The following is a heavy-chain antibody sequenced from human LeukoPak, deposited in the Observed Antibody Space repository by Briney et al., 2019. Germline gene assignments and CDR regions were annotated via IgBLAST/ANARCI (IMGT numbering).Heavy chain of an antibody. V-gene: IGHV3-30*04. CDR2: ISYDGSNK. CDR3: ARGTYYFDSSAYYPNDY. CDR1: GFTFSSYA. D-gene: IGHD3-22*01. Sequence: GGSLRLSCAASGFTFSSYAMHWVRQAPGKGLEWVAVISYDGSNKYYADSVKGRFTISRDNSKNTLYLQMNSLRVEDTAVYYCARGTYYFDSSAYYPNDYWGQGTLVTVSS. J-gene: IGHJ4*02.